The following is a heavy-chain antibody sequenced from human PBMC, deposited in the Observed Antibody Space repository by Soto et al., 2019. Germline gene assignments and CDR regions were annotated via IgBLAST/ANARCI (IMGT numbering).Heavy chain of an antibody. Sequence: SRKQRGDNVDNLWRGWMRHMPGKGLEWMGIIYPGNSDTRYSPSFQGQVTISADTSISTAYLEWSSLKASDTAIYYCARHVYYDVLKKNYWGQGTLVTVS. V-gene: IGHV5-51*01. D-gene: IGHD3-9*01. CDR1: GDNVDNLW. CDR2: IYPGNSDT. J-gene: IGHJ4*02. CDR3: ARHVYYDVLKKNY.